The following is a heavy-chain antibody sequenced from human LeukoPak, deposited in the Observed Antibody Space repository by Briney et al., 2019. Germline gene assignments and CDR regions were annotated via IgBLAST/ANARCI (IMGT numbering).Heavy chain of an antibody. V-gene: IGHV3-74*03. J-gene: IGHJ6*02. CDR3: ARLLRGARFHGMDV. D-gene: IGHD6-6*01. CDR2: ISSDGSVT. CDR1: GFSFTNYW. Sequence: GGSLRLSCAVSGFSFTNYWMHWVRQDPGKGLVWVSYISSDGSVTKYADSVKGRFTISRDNAVNTLYLQMNSLRAEDTAVYYCARLLRGARFHGMDVWGQGTTVTVSS.